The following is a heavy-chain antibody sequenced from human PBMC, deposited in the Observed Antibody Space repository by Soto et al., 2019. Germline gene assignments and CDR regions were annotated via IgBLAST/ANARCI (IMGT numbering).Heavy chain of an antibody. CDR2: IYPGDSDT. J-gene: IGHJ4*02. CDR1: RYSFTDYW. Sequence: EVQLVQSGAEVKKPGESLKISCKAFRYSFTDYWIGWVRQMPGKGLEWMGFIYPGDSDTRSSPSFQGQVTISADKSISTAYLQWSSLKASDSAIYFCASHTNSWYYFDHWGQGTVVTVSS. D-gene: IGHD6-13*01. V-gene: IGHV5-51*01. CDR3: ASHTNSWYYFDH.